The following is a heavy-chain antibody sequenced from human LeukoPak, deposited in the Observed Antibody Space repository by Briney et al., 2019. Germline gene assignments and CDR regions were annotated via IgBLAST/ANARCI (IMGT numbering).Heavy chain of an antibody. V-gene: IGHV1-69*13. Sequence: SVKVSCKASGGTFSSYAISWVRQAPGQGLEWTGGIIPIFGTANYAQKFQGRVTITADESTSTAYMELSSLRSEDTAVYYCAREEYGGYGNWGQGTLVTVSS. D-gene: IGHD5-12*01. CDR3: AREEYGGYGN. CDR2: IIPIFGTA. J-gene: IGHJ4*02. CDR1: GGTFSSYA.